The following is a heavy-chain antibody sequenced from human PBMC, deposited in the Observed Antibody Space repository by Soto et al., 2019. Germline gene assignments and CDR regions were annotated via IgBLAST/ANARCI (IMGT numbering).Heavy chain of an antibody. D-gene: IGHD5-18*01. CDR2: MSSSGTTI. J-gene: IGHJ4*02. CDR1: GFSFSDYH. CDR3: ARDLNTYGLDY. V-gene: IGHV3-11*01. Sequence: QVQLVESGGGLVKPGGSLRLSCAASGFSFSDYHMIWVRQAPGKGLEWIAYMSSSGTTISYADSVRGRFTISRDNAKNSLYLQMNSLRAEDTAVYYCARDLNTYGLDYWGQGTLVTVSS.